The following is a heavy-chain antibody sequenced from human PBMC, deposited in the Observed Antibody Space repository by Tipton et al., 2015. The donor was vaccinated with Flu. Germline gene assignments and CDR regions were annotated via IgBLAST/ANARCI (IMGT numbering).Heavy chain of an antibody. CDR2: ISFSTATI. V-gene: IGHV3-11*01. J-gene: IGHJ6*02. CDR3: ARDGFGATGYRGRRGVAMDV. Sequence: GSLRLSCEASGFTFSDYYMGWIRQAPGKGLECVAYISFSTATILYADSVKGRFTISRDNAEKSLFLQMNSLRADDSAVYYCARDGFGATGYRGRRGVAMDVWGQGTTVIVSS. CDR1: GFTFSDYY. D-gene: IGHD5-12*01.